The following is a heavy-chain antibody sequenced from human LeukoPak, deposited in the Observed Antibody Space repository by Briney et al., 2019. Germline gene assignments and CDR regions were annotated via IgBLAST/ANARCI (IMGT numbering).Heavy chain of an antibody. D-gene: IGHD6-25*01. CDR1: GFSFSNYG. CDR3: AGDGSGEAFDI. V-gene: IGHV3-23*01. Sequence: GGTQRLSCAASGFSFSNYGMNWVRQAPGKGLEWVSGITGNGATTYYADSVKGRFTISRDNAKNSLYLQMNSLRAEDTAVYYCAGDGSGEAFDIWGQGTMVTVSS. CDR2: ITGNGATT. J-gene: IGHJ3*02.